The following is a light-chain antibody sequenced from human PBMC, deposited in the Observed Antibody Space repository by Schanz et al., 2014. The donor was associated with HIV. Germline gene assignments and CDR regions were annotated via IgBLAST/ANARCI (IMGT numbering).Light chain of an antibody. J-gene: IGLJ2*01. CDR3: CSYTGSGTLV. CDR2: EIS. Sequence: QSALTQPASVSGSPGQSITISCTGTSSDVRRYNLVSWYQQYPGKAPKLMIYEISKWPSGVSNRFSGSKSGNTASLTISGLQAEDEADYYCCSYTGSGTLVFGGGTKVTV. CDR1: SSDVRRYNL. V-gene: IGLV2-23*02.